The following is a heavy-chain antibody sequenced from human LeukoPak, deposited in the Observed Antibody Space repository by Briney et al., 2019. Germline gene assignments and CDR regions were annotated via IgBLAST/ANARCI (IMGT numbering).Heavy chain of an antibody. CDR3: ARGLGCGDYVANAFDF. V-gene: IGHV3-21*01. D-gene: IGHD4-17*01. CDR1: GFIFSSYA. CDR2: ISGSGSYI. Sequence: GGSLRLSCAASGFIFSSYAVNWVRQAPGKGLEWVSSISGSGSYIHYADSMKGRYTISRDNAKKSVYLHMSRLRAEDTAVYYYARGLGCGDYVANAFDFWGRGTTVSVS. J-gene: IGHJ3*01.